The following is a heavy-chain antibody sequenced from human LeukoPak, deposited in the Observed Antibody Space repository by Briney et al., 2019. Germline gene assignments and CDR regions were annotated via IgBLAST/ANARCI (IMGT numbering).Heavy chain of an antibody. V-gene: IGHV3-7*01. CDR2: MNGDGSVK. CDR1: GFTFSSYA. D-gene: IGHD3-16*01. Sequence: GGSLRLSCAASGFTFSSYAMHWVRQAPGKGLEWVANMNGDGSVKDYVDSVKGRFTISRDNARQSLYLQMSDLRAEDTAVYYCATYTHWVAGDVWGQGTTVTVSS. CDR3: ATYTHWVAGDV. J-gene: IGHJ6*02.